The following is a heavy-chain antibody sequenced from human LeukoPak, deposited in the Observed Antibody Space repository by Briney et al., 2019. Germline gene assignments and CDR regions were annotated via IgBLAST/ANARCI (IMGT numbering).Heavy chain of an antibody. CDR3: ASASSHRIAAGGDY. CDR2: INSDGSSR. D-gene: IGHD6-13*01. V-gene: IGHV3-74*01. Sequence: GGSLRLSCAASGFIFNNYWMHWVRQAPGKGLVWVSRINSDGSSRNYADSVKGRFTISRDNAKNALYLQMNSLRAEDTAVYYCASASSHRIAAGGDYWGQGTLVTVSS. J-gene: IGHJ4*02. CDR1: GFIFNNYW.